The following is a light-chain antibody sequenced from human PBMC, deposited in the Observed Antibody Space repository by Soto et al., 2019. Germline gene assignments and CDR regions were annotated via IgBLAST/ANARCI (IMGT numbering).Light chain of an antibody. Sequence: DIQMTQSLPTLSASVGDRVTITCRASQSITTYLNWYQLKPGKAPKLLIYAAYSLQGGVQSRFSGSGSGTEFTLTIRSLQPEDFASYCCKQSHSTPFTFGQGTRLEIK. J-gene: IGKJ5*01. CDR3: KQSHSTPFT. CDR1: QSITTY. V-gene: IGKV1-39*01. CDR2: AAY.